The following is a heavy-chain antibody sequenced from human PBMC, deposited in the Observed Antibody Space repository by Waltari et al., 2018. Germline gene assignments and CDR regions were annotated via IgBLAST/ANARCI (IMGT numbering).Heavy chain of an antibody. CDR2: VRLSERN. J-gene: IGHJ5*02. Sequence: QLQESGPGLVTPSGTLSLTCGVSGDSMSSTDVWDWVRPPSGKGLVWIGQVRLSERNNYDPSFACRGTVAVDTCNNQCTLTLTSATAADTAVYYGARDRGRGLYRDPWGPGTLVTVSP. D-gene: IGHD2-15*01. CDR1: GDSMSSTDV. CDR3: ARDRGRGLYRDP. V-gene: IGHV4-4*02.